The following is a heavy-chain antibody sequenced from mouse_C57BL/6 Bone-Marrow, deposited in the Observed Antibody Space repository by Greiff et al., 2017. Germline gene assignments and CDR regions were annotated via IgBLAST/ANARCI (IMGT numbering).Heavy chain of an antibody. D-gene: IGHD6-2*01. CDR1: GFTFRDYG. Sequence: EVKVVESGGGLVKPGGSLKLSCAASGFTFRDYGMHWVRQAPEKGLEWVAYISSGSSTIYYADTVKGRFTISRDNAKNTLFLQMTSLRSEDTAMYYCARSLAWFAYWGQGTLVTVSA. V-gene: IGHV5-17*01. CDR3: ARSLAWFAY. J-gene: IGHJ3*01. CDR2: ISSGSSTI.